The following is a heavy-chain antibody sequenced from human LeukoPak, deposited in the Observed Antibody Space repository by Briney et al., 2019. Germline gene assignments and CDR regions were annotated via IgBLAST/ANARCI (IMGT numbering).Heavy chain of an antibody. D-gene: IGHD5-18*01. V-gene: IGHV4-30-4*01. Sequence: SETLSLTCTVSGGSISSGDYYWSWIRQPPGKGLEWIGYIYYSGSTYYNPSLKSRVTISVDTSKNQFSLKLSSVTAADTAVYYCARHGEEYSYGYYFDYWGQGTLVTVSS. CDR3: ARHGEEYSYGYYFDY. J-gene: IGHJ4*02. CDR1: GGSISSGDYY. CDR2: IYYSGST.